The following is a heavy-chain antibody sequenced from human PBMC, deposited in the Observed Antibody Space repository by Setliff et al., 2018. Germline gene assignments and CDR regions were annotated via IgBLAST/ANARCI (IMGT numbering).Heavy chain of an antibody. J-gene: IGHJ4*02. D-gene: IGHD4-4*01. CDR1: DDSIYSDYYF. V-gene: IGHV4-39*01. Sequence: SETLSLTCSVSDDSIYSDYYFWGRIRQPPGKGLEWIGTISSSGTSKYNSSLGGRATLSIDVPERQFALRLSSVTDADTAVYFCAREGRWDYSYPIYWGQGIRVTVSS. CDR2: ISSSGTS. CDR3: AREGRWDYSYPIY.